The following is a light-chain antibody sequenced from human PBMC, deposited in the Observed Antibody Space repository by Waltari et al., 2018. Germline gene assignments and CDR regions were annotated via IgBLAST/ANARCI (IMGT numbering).Light chain of an antibody. CDR2: DVS. J-gene: IGLJ2*01. CDR1: SSDVGGYNY. CDR3: SSYVTSSTPQVI. V-gene: IGLV2-14*03. Sequence: QSALTQPASVSGSPGQSITISCTGTSSDVGGYNYVSWYQQHPGKVPKLMIYDVSNRPSGISNRFSGSKSGNTASLTISGLQAEDEADYYCSSYVTSSTPQVIFGGGTKLTVL.